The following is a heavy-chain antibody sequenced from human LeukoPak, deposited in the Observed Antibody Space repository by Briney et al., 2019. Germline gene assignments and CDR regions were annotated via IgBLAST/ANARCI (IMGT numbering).Heavy chain of an antibody. CDR3: ARSLLGILDY. CDR1: GFTFDDYA. J-gene: IGHJ4*02. Sequence: GGSLRPSCTASGFTFDDYAMHWVRQAPGKGLEWVSGISWNSGSIGYADSVKGRFTISRDNAKNSLYLQMNSLRAEDTAVYYCARSLLGILDYWGQGTLVTVSS. V-gene: IGHV3-9*01. CDR2: ISWNSGSI. D-gene: IGHD7-27*01.